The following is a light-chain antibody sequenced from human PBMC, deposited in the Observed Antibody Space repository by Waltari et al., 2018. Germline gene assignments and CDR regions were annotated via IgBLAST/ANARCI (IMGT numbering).Light chain of an antibody. Sequence: QTVVTQEPSLTVSPGGTVTPTCASSTGAVTSAYYPKWFQQKPGQAPRALIHSTSVRYSWTPSRFSGSLLGDKAALTLSGVQLEDEADYYGLLYYGGPWVFGGGTKVTGL. CDR1: TGAVTSAYY. J-gene: IGLJ3*02. V-gene: IGLV7-43*01. CDR2: STS. CDR3: LLYYGGPWV.